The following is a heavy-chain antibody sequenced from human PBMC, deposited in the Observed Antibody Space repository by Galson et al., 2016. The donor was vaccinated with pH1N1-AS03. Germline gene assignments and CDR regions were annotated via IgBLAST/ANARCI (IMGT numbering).Heavy chain of an antibody. CDR3: ASRSSVLYSYGSDV. CDR2: TFYGGST. J-gene: IGHJ6*02. V-gene: IGHV4-59*01. D-gene: IGHD3-10*01. CDR1: GDSLDTFS. Sequence: LSLTCAVSGDSLDTFSWTWIRQPPGKGLEWIGFTFYGGSTHYNPSLKSRITISVDTSKNLFSLQLKSVTAADTAVYYCASRSSVLYSYGSDVWGQGTTVIVSS.